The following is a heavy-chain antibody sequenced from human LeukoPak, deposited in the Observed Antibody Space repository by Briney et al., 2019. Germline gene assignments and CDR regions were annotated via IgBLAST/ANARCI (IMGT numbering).Heavy chain of an antibody. V-gene: IGHV1-2*04. J-gene: IGHJ6*02. CDR1: GYTFTGYY. CDR3: ARDGRSSTSCYGMDV. D-gene: IGHD2-2*01. CDR2: INPNSGGT. Sequence: GASVKVCCKASGYTFTGYYMHWVRPAPGQGLAWMRWINPNSGGTNYAQKFQGWVTMTRDKSISTAYMELSRLRSDDTAVYYCARDGRSSTSCYGMDVWGQGTTVTVSS.